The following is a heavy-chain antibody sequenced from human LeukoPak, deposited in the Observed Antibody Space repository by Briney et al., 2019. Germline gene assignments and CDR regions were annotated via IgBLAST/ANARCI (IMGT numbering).Heavy chain of an antibody. D-gene: IGHD3-10*01. J-gene: IGHJ4*02. CDR1: GYTFTSYG. CDR2: ISAYNGNT. Sequence: ASVKVSCKASGYTFTSYGISWVRQAPGQGLEWMGWISAYNGNTNYAQKLQGRVTMTTDTSTSTAYMELRSLRSDDTAVYYCARDNYYGSGSYYNPDYWGQGTLSPSPQ. V-gene: IGHV1-18*01. CDR3: ARDNYYGSGSYYNPDY.